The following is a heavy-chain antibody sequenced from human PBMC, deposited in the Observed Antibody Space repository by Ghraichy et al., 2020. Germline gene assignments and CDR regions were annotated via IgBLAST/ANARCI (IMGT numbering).Heavy chain of an antibody. D-gene: IGHD3-22*01. CDR2: IYKSGNT. V-gene: IGHV4-30-4*08. Sequence: SETLSLTCIVSGDSTSSGDYYWGWIRQLPGKGLEWIGYIYKSGNTYYNPSLKSRLTISIDASKNQFSLKLNSVTAADTAVYYCARARNSSGYYPVGYWGQGILVTVSS. CDR3: ARARNSSGYYPVGY. CDR1: GDSTSSGDYY. J-gene: IGHJ4*02.